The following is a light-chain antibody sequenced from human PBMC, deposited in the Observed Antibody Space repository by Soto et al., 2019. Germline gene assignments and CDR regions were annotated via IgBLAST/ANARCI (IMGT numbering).Light chain of an antibody. Sequence: QSALTQPASVSGSPGQSITVSCTGTSSDVGGYKYVSWYQHHPGRAPKLMIYEVSNRPSGVSHRFSGSKSGNTASLTISGLQPEDEADYYCSSYTTSSTLVFGTGTKPPS. J-gene: IGLJ1*01. CDR1: SSDVGGYKY. V-gene: IGLV2-14*01. CDR3: SSYTTSSTLV. CDR2: EVS.